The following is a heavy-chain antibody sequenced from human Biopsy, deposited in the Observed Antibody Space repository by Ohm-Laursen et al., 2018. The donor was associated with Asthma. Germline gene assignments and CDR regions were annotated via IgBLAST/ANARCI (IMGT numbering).Heavy chain of an antibody. D-gene: IGHD6-6*01. CDR2: IYYSGRT. V-gene: IGHV4-39*02. Sequence: SETLSLTCTVSGDAMSTSGSYWGWIRQSPGKGLEWIGSIYYSGRTYYNPSLESRVTISADTSKNHFSLEVTSVTAADTAVYYCARAVSSSSYWYFDLWGRGDLVTVSS. CDR1: GDAMSTSGSY. J-gene: IGHJ2*01. CDR3: ARAVSSSSYWYFDL.